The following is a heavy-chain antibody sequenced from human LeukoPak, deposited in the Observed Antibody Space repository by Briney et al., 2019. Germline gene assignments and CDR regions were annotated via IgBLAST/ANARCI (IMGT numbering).Heavy chain of an antibody. CDR1: GFTFSSNY. D-gene: IGHD3-22*01. CDR2: IYSGGTT. CDR3: VLEVIGLDY. V-gene: IGHV3-53*01. Sequence: PGGSLRLSCAASGFTFSSNYMSWVRQAPGKGLEWFSVIYSGGTTYYAASVKGRFTISRDNSKNTLYLQMNSLRAEDTAVYYGVLEVIGLDYWGQGTLVTVSS. J-gene: IGHJ4*02.